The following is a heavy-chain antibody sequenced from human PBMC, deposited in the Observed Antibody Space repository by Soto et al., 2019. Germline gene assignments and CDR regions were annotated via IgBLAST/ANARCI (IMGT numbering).Heavy chain of an antibody. J-gene: IGHJ4*02. Sequence: SETLSLTCTVSGGSISSSSYYWGWIRQPPGKGLEWIGSIYYRGSTYYNPSLKSRVTISVDTSKNQFSLKLSSVTAADTAVYYCARHMYYYDSSGYWGYFDYWGQGTLVTVSS. D-gene: IGHD3-22*01. CDR1: GGSISSSSYY. V-gene: IGHV4-39*01. CDR3: ARHMYYYDSSGYWGYFDY. CDR2: IYYRGST.